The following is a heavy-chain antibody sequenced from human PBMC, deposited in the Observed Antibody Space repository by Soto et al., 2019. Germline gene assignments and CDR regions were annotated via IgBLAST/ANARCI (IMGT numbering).Heavy chain of an antibody. CDR2: ISSSSTYI. D-gene: IGHD6-13*01. CDR3: AGGIAVADSWWYDP. J-gene: IGHJ5*02. CDR1: GFTFSTYS. V-gene: IGHV3-21*01. Sequence: EVKLVESGGGLVKPGGSLRLSCAASGFTFSTYSMNWVRRAPGKGLEWVSSISSSSTYIDYADSVKGRFTISRDNAQNSLHLQLNRLSGEDTAVYYCAGGIAVADSWWYDPWGQGTLVTGSS.